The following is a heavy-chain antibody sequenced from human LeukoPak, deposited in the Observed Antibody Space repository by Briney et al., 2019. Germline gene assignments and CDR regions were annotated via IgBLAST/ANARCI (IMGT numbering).Heavy chain of an antibody. CDR2: LSAGGVNT. V-gene: IGHV3-23*01. J-gene: IGHJ6*03. CDR3: AKWSLVSPMYMDV. Sequence: PGGSLRLSCAASGFTFNSYAVGWARQAPGKGLEWISALSAGGVNTYYADSVKGRFTISGDNSKNTLYLQMNSLRADDTAVYHCAKWSLVSPMYMDVWGKGTTVTVSS. D-gene: IGHD3-16*02. CDR1: GFTFNSYA.